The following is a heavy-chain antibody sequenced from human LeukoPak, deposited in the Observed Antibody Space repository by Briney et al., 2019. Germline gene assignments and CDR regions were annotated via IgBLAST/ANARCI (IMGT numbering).Heavy chain of an antibody. V-gene: IGHV3-21*01. D-gene: IGHD3-10*01. Sequence: GGSLRLSCAASGFTFSSYSMNWVRQAPGKGLEWVSSISSSSSYIYYADSVKGRFTISRDNAKNSLYLQMNSLRVEDTAVYYCARLSFYGSGSYYMFDFDYWGQGTLVTVSS. J-gene: IGHJ4*02. CDR2: ISSSSSYI. CDR3: ARLSFYGSGSYYMFDFDY. CDR1: GFTFSSYS.